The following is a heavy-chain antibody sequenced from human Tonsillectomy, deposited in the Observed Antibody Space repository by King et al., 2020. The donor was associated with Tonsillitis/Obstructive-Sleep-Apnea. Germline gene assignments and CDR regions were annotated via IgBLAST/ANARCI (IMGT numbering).Heavy chain of an antibody. CDR3: ARGWSIAARRTDY. D-gene: IGHD6-6*01. CDR2: INHSGST. J-gene: IGHJ4*02. CDR1: GGSFSGYY. Sequence: VQLQQWGAGLLKPSETLSLTCAVYGGSFSGYYWSWIRQPPGKGLEWIGEINHSGSTNYNPYLKSRVTISVDTSKNQFSLKLSSVTAADTAVYYCARGWSIAARRTDYWGQGTLVTVSS. V-gene: IGHV4-34*01.